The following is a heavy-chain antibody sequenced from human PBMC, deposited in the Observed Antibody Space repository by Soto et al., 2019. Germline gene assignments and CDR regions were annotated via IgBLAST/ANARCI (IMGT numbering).Heavy chain of an antibody. D-gene: IGHD3-10*01. Sequence: SVKVSCKASGGTFSRYAISWVRQAPGQGLEWMGGIIPIFGTANYAQKFQGRVTITADESTSTAYMELSSLRSEDTAVYYCARLHYGSGSYYNLGWLYFDYWGQGTLVTVSS. CDR2: IIPIFGTA. CDR1: GGTFSRYA. J-gene: IGHJ4*02. V-gene: IGHV1-69*13. CDR3: ARLHYGSGSYYNLGWLYFDY.